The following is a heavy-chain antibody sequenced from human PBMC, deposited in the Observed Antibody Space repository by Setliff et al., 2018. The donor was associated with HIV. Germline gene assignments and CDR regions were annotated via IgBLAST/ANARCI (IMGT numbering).Heavy chain of an antibody. CDR1: GFSFTDVW. Sequence: HPGGSLRLSCAASGFSFTDVWMNWVRQAPGKGLEWVGRINTDGSSATYADSVKGRFTNSRDNAKNTLYLQMDSLRAEDTAVHYCARGGANPSWFDSWGQGTLVTVSS. J-gene: IGHJ5*01. D-gene: IGHD3-16*01. CDR3: ARGGANPSWFDS. V-gene: IGHV3-74*03. CDR2: INTDGSSA.